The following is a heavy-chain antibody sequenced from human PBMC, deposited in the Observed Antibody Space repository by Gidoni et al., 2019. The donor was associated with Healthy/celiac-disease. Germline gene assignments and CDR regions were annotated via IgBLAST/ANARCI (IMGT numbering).Heavy chain of an antibody. J-gene: IGHJ4*02. CDR2: IYYSGST. V-gene: IGHV4-39*07. CDR1: GVSISSSSYY. Sequence: QLQLQESGPGLVKPSETLSLTCTVSGVSISSSSYYWGWIRQPPGKGLEWIGSIYYSGSTYYNPSLKSRVTISVDTSKNQFSLKLSSVTAADTAVYYCARDYYDSSGGFDYWGQGTLGTVSS. CDR3: ARDYYDSSGGFDY. D-gene: IGHD3-22*01.